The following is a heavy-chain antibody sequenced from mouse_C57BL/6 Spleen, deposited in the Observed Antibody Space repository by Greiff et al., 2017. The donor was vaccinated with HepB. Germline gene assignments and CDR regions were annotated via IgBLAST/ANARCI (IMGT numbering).Heavy chain of an antibody. D-gene: IGHD2-3*01. CDR1: GFSLTSYG. CDR2: IWSGGST. V-gene: IGHV2-2*01. Sequence: VQLQQSGPGLVQPSQSLSITCTVSGFSLTSYGVHWVRQSPGKGLEWLGVIWSGGSTDYNAAFISRLSISKDNSKSQVFFKMNSLQADDTAIYYCARNRDGYYLRYFDVWGTGTTVTVSS. CDR3: ARNRDGYYLRYFDV. J-gene: IGHJ1*03.